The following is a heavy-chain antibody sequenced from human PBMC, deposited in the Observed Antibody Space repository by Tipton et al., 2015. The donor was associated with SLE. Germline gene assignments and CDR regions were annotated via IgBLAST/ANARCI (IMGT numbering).Heavy chain of an antibody. V-gene: IGHV3-48*03. D-gene: IGHD4-23*01. CDR1: GFTFSSYE. CDR2: ISSSGRTI. CDR3: AREGVATPDY. Sequence: SLRLSCAASGFTFSSYEMNWVRQAPGKGLEWVSYISSSGRTIYYADSVKGRFTISRDNAKKSLYLQMNSLRAEDTAVYYCAREGVATPDYWGQGTLVTVSS. J-gene: IGHJ4*02.